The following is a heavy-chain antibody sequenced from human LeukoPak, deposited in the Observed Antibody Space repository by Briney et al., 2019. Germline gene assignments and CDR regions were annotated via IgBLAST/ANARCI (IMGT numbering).Heavy chain of an antibody. V-gene: IGHV7-4-1*02. CDR3: ARVPFPTMVRGVTYAFDI. CDR1: GYTFTSYA. CDR2: INTNTGNP. D-gene: IGHD3-10*01. Sequence: GASVKVSCKASGYTFTSYAMNWVRQAPGQGLEWMGWINTNTGNPTYAQGFTGRFVFSLDTSVGTAYLQISSLKAEDTAVYYCARVPFPTMVRGVTYAFDIWGQGTMVTVSS. J-gene: IGHJ3*02.